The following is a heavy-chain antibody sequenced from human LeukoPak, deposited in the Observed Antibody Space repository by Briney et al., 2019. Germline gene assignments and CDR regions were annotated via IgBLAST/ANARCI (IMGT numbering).Heavy chain of an antibody. CDR3: AKDSVWFGETNPFDY. V-gene: IGHV3-7*01. Sequence: PGGSLRLSCAASGFTFSNYWMSWVRQAPGKGLEWVANMKQDGSETYYVDSVKGRFTISRDNAKNSLYLQMNSLRAEDTAVYYCAKDSVWFGETNPFDYWGQGTLVTVSS. CDR2: MKQDGSET. CDR1: GFTFSNYW. J-gene: IGHJ4*02. D-gene: IGHD3-10*01.